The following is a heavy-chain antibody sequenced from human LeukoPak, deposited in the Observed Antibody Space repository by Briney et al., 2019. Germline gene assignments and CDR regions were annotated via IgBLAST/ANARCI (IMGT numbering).Heavy chain of an antibody. Sequence: ASVKVSCKASGYTFNSYPLTWVRQAPGVGFEWVGWITADNFNTNYAQRFQGRVTLTKETSTNTAYMEMRSLMSDDTAVYYCARVRTPFGVVASPDALDVWGQGTAVTVSS. D-gene: IGHD3-3*01. CDR3: ARVRTPFGVVASPDALDV. CDR1: GYTFNSYP. J-gene: IGHJ3*01. V-gene: IGHV1-18*01. CDR2: ITADNFNT.